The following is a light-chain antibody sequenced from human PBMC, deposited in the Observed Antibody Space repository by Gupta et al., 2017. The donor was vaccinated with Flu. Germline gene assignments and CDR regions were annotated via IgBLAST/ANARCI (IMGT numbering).Light chain of an antibody. CDR1: QSLLYSSNNENY. Sequence: DFVMTQSPDSLAVSLGERATINCKSSQSLLYSSNNENYLAWYQQKPGQPPKLLIYWASTRESGVPDRFSGSGSGTDFTLTISSLQAEDVAVYYCQQDYSSPWTFGQGTKVEIK. V-gene: IGKV4-1*01. CDR2: WAS. CDR3: QQDYSSPWT. J-gene: IGKJ1*01.